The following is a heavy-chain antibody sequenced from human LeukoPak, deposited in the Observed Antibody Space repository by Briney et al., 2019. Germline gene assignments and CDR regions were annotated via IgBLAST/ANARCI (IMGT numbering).Heavy chain of an antibody. CDR2: IYHSGST. CDR1: GYSISSGYY. D-gene: IGHD4-17*01. Sequence: SETLSLTCAVSGYSISSGYYWGWIRQPPGKGLEWIGSIYHSGSTYYNPSLKSRVTISVDTSKNQFSLKLSSVTAADTAVYYCASLYGDYLDCWGQGTLVTVSS. V-gene: IGHV4-38-2*01. J-gene: IGHJ4*02. CDR3: ASLYGDYLDC.